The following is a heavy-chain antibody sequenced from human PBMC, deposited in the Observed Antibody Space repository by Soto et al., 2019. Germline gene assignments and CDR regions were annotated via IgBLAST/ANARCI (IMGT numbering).Heavy chain of an antibody. CDR1: GYIFTGYF. Sequence: GASVKVSCKASGYIFTGYFIQWLRQAPGQGLEWMGWINPNTSATNYAQKFQGRVTIAADESTSTAYMELTSLRSEDTAVYYCARGLRTGNYGMDVWGQGTTVTVS. CDR2: INPNTSAT. V-gene: IGHV1-2*02. D-gene: IGHD2-15*01. J-gene: IGHJ6*02. CDR3: ARGLRTGNYGMDV.